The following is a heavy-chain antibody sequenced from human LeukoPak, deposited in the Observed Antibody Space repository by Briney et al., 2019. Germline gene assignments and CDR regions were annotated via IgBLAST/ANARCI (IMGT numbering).Heavy chain of an antibody. CDR3: ARIHRTYYGSGSFIDY. Sequence: SETLSLTCTVSGGSISSYYWSWIRQPPGKGLEWIGYIYYSGSTNYNPSLKSRVTISVDTSKNQFSLKLSSVTAADTAVYYCARIHRTYYGSGSFIDYWGQGTLVTVSS. V-gene: IGHV4-59*01. D-gene: IGHD3-10*01. CDR2: IYYSGST. CDR1: GGSISSYY. J-gene: IGHJ4*02.